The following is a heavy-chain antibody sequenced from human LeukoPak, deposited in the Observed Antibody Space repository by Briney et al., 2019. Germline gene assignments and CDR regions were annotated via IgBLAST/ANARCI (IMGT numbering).Heavy chain of an antibody. D-gene: IGHD5-24*01. CDR3: ARVSIDYGMDV. CDR2: ISSTSYYI. CDR1: GFTFSRYT. Sequence: PGGSLRLSCAASGFTFSRYTMNWVRQAPGKGLEWVSSISSTSYYIYYADSVKGRFTISRDNSKNTLYLQMNSLRAEDTAVYYCARVSIDYGMDVWGQGTTVTVSS. J-gene: IGHJ6*02. V-gene: IGHV3-21*01.